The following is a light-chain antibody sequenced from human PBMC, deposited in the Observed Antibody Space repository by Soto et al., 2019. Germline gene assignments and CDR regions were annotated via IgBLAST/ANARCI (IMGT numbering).Light chain of an antibody. CDR1: QGITSW. CDR2: AAS. Sequence: DIELTQSPSFVSASVGDRVTLTCRASQGITSWLAWYQQNPGRAPKLLIHAASSLESGVPSRFSGSGSGTDFTLTISSLQPEDFATYYCQQTSSFPLTFGGGTKVEIK. CDR3: QQTSSFPLT. V-gene: IGKV1-12*01. J-gene: IGKJ4*01.